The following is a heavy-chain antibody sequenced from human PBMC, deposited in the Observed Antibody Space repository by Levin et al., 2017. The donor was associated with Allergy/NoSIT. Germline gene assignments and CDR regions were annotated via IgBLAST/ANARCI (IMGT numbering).Heavy chain of an antibody. CDR2: IFHAGDT. Sequence: RSQTLSLTCDVSGYSISSGYCWGWIRQPPGKGLECIGSIFHAGDTDYNPALKSRVTISVDTSKNQFSLRLHSVTAADTAVYYCARDATYSYGSFEHWGQGILVTVSS. J-gene: IGHJ4*02. V-gene: IGHV4-38-2*02. D-gene: IGHD5-18*01. CDR1: GYSISSGYC. CDR3: ARDATYSYGSFEH.